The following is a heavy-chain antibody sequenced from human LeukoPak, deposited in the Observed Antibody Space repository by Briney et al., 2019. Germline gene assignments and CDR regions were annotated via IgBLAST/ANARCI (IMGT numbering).Heavy chain of an antibody. J-gene: IGHJ4*02. CDR2: IWYDGSNK. V-gene: IGHV3-30*04. CDR1: GFNFGSYA. Sequence: PGGSLRLSCAASGFNFGSYAMHWVRQAPDKGLQWVAVIWYDGSNKYYADSVKGRSTISRDNSKSTVFLQMNSLRIEDTGVYYCARGAHYGGNSPDYWGQGTLVTVSS. D-gene: IGHD4-23*01. CDR3: ARGAHYGGNSPDY.